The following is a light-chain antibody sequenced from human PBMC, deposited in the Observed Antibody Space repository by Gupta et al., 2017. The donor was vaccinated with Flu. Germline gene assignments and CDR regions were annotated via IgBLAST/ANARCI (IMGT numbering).Light chain of an antibody. V-gene: IGLV2-11*01. Sequence: QSALTHPLSVSGSPGHAVTISCTGTSSDVGGYNYVSWYQQHPGKAPKLMIYDVSKRPSGVPDRFSGSKSGNTASLTISGLQAEDEADYYCCSYAGSYTWVFGGGTKLTVL. J-gene: IGLJ3*02. CDR3: CSYAGSYTWV. CDR1: SSDVGGYNY. CDR2: DVS.